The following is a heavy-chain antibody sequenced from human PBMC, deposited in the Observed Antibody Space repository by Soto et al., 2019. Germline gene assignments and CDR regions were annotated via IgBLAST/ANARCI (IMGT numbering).Heavy chain of an antibody. Sequence: SEPLSLTCTVSGGYISSVYWSRIRQPPGKGLEVGGDSYYSGGNNYNPSLKSRVTISADTSKHQFSLNLSSVTAADTAVYYCARRGRVCVAGSSRCSSTSCYPGDYYYYYMDVWGKGTTVTVSS. J-gene: IGHJ6*03. D-gene: IGHD2-2*01. V-gene: IGHV4-59*08. CDR2: SYYSGGN. CDR3: ARRGRVCVAGSSRCSSTSCYPGDYYYYYMDV. CDR1: GGYISSVY.